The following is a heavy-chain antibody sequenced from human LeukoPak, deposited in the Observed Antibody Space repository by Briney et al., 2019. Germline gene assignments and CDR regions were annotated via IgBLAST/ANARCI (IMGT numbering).Heavy chain of an antibody. CDR3: ARDRVYYDSSGYPAYYFDY. CDR1: GFTFSSYA. CDR2: ISHDGSNK. J-gene: IGHJ4*02. Sequence: GGSLRLSCAASGFTFSSYAMHWVRQAPGKGLEWVAVISHDGSNKYYADSVKGRFTISRDNSKNTLYLQMNSLRAEDTAVYYCARDRVYYDSSGYPAYYFDYWGQGTLVTVSS. V-gene: IGHV3-30-3*01. D-gene: IGHD3-22*01.